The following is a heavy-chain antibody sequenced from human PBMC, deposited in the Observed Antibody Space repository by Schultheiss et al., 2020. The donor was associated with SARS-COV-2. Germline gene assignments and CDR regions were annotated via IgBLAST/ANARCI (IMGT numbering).Heavy chain of an antibody. J-gene: IGHJ6*02. Sequence: SGPTLVKPTETLTLTCTVSGFSLSNARMGVSWIRQPPGKALEWLALIDWDDDKFYNTSLKTRLTISKDTSKNQVVLTMTNMDPVDTATYYCARISNIGGYYYGMDVWGQGTTVTVSS. CDR1: GFSLSNARMG. CDR3: ARISNIGGYYYGMDV. D-gene: IGHD2/OR15-2a*01. CDR2: IDWDDDK. V-gene: IGHV2-70*01.